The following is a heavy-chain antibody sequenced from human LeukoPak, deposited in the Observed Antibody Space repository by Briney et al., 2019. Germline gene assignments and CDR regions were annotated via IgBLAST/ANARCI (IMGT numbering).Heavy chain of an antibody. J-gene: IGHJ4*02. D-gene: IGHD6-13*01. CDR1: GGSISSSNYY. Sequence: PSETLSLTCTVSGGSISSSNYYWGWIRQPPGKGLEWIGSIYYSGSTDYNPSLKSRVTISVDTSENQFSLKLSSVTAADTAVFYCARQSGYSSSQGGFDYWGQGTLVTVSS. V-gene: IGHV4-39*01. CDR3: ARQSGYSSSQGGFDY. CDR2: IYYSGST.